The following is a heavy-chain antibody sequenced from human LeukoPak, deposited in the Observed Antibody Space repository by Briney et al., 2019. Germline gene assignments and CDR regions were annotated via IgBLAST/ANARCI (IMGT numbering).Heavy chain of an antibody. D-gene: IGHD3-10*01. J-gene: IGHJ6*03. V-gene: IGHV3-23*01. CDR3: AKDLFSGSGRAGNMDV. CDR1: GFTFDNYV. Sequence: GGSLRLSCAASGFTFDNYVMAWFRQAPGRGLEWVSTICALFPYTYSAASVKGRFTISRDNAKSTLYLQMNSLRDEDTAVYYCAKDLFSGSGRAGNMDVWGKGTTVTASS. CDR2: ICALFPYT.